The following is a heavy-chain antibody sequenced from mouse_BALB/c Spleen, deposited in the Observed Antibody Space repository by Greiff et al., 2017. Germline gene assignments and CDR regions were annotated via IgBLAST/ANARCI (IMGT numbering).Heavy chain of an antibody. D-gene: IGHD2-1*01. CDR3: ARRGNYGNYGAMDY. V-gene: IGHV5-6*01. Sequence: EVHLVESGGDLVKPGGSLKLSCAASGFTFSSYGMSWVRQTPDKRLEWVATISSGGSYTYYPDSVKGRFTISRDNAKNTLYLQMSSLKSEDTAMYYCARRGNYGNYGAMDYWGQGTSVTVSS. CDR2: ISSGGSYT. CDR1: GFTFSSYG. J-gene: IGHJ4*01.